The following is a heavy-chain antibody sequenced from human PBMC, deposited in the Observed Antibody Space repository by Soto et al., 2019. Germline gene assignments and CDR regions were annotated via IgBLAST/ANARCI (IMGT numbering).Heavy chain of an antibody. D-gene: IGHD2-15*01. CDR2: IDPSDSYT. CDR1: GYSFTSYW. J-gene: IGHJ6*02. CDR3: ARYCSGGSCYSHPYYYGMDV. Sequence: ESLKISCKGSGYSFTSYWISWVRQMPGKGLEWMGRIDPSDSYTNYSPSFQGHVTISADKSISTAYLQWSSLKASDTAMYYCARYCSGGSCYSHPYYYGMDVWGQGTTVTVSS. V-gene: IGHV5-10-1*01.